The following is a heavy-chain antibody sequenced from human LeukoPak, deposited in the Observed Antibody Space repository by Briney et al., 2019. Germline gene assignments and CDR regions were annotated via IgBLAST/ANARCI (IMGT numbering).Heavy chain of an antibody. CDR3: AREVWSSGFVDSDY. J-gene: IGHJ4*02. D-gene: IGHD3-22*01. CDR1: GGSISSGSYY. Sequence: SQTLSLTCTVSGGSISSGSYYWSWIRQPAGKGLEWIGRIYTSGSTNYNPSLKSRVTISVDTSKNQFSLKLSSVTAADTAVYYCAREVWSSGFVDSDYWGQGTLVTVSS. V-gene: IGHV4-61*02. CDR2: IYTSGST.